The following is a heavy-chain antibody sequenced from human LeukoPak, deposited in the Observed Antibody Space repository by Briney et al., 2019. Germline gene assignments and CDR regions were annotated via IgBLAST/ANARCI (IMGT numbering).Heavy chain of an antibody. CDR3: AKAAHNSWPFYSGY. Sequence: GGSLRLSCVASGFTFDDYAMHWVRQAPGKGLEWVSGISWNSGSIGYADSVKGRFTISRDNAKNSLYLQMNSLRVEHMAVYYCAKAAHNSWPFYSGYWGQGTLATVSS. V-gene: IGHV3-9*03. J-gene: IGHJ4*02. CDR2: ISWNSGSI. D-gene: IGHD6-13*01. CDR1: GFTFDDYA.